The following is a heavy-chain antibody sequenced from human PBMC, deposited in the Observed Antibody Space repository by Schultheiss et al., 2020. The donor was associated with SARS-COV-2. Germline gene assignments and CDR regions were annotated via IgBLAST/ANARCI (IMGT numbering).Heavy chain of an antibody. CDR2: IYHSGST. J-gene: IGHJ3*02. D-gene: IGHD6-13*01. V-gene: IGHV4-38-2*02. CDR1: GYSISSGYY. CDR3: AREHSSSWYGGGAFDI. Sequence: SETLSLTCTVSGYSISSGYYWGWIRQPPGKGLEWIGSIYHSGSTYYNPSLKSRVTISVDTSKNQFSLKLSSVTAADTAVYYCAREHSSSWYGGGAFDIWGQGTMVTVSS.